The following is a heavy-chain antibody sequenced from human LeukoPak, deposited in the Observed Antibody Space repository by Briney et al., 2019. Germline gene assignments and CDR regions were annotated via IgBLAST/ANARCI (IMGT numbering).Heavy chain of an antibody. CDR1: GFTFSDYY. CDR3: ARDEDGGNSYSDY. CDR2: ISSSGSTI. J-gene: IGHJ4*02. V-gene: IGHV3-11*01. D-gene: IGHD4-23*01. Sequence: GGSLRLSCAASGFTFSDYYMSWIRQAPGKGLEWVSYISSSGSTIYYADSVKGRFTISRDNAKNSLYLQMNSLRADDTAVYYCARDEDGGNSYSDYWGQGTLVTVSS.